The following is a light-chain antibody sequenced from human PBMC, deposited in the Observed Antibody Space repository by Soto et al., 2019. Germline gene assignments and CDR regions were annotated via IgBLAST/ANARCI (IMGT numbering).Light chain of an antibody. Sequence: DIQMTQSPSSLSASVGGRVTITCRASQDISKNLAWYQQIPGKAPKLLIFAASTLQSGVPSRFSASGSGTYFILTVGGLQPEDAATYYCQQTKGFPLTFGGGTKVDI. V-gene: IGKV1-12*01. CDR3: QQTKGFPLT. CDR1: QDISKN. CDR2: AAS. J-gene: IGKJ4*01.